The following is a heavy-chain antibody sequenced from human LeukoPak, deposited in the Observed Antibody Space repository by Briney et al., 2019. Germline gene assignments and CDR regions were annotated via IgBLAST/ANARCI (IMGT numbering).Heavy chain of an antibody. CDR3: AREMDTAMREYYYYGMDV. CDR2: INPNSGGT. CDR1: GYTFTGYY. J-gene: IGHJ6*02. V-gene: IGHV1-2*02. D-gene: IGHD5-18*01. Sequence: GASVKVSCKASGYTFTGYYMHWVRQAPGQGLEWMGWINPNSGGTNYAQKFQGRVTITADKSTSTAYMELSSLRSEDTAVYYCAREMDTAMREYYYYGMDVWGQGTTVTVSS.